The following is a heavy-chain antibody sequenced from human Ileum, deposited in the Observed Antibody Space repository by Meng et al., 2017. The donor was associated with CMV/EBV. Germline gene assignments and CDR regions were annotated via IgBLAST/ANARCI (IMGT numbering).Heavy chain of an antibody. Sequence: GGSLRLSCAPSGFTFSTYSMNWVRQAPGKGLEWVSSISSTGSYIYYADSVKGRFTISRDNAENSLYLQMNSLRAEDTAVYYCARDNDYTNSYWGRGTLVT. D-gene: IGHD4-11*01. CDR3: ARDNDYTNSY. CDR1: GFTFSTYS. CDR2: ISSTGSYI. V-gene: IGHV3-21*01. J-gene: IGHJ4*02.